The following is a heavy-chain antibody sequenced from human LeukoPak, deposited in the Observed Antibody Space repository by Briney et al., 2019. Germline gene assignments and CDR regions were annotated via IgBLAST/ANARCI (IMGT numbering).Heavy chain of an antibody. CDR1: GYSFTSYW. D-gene: IGHD2-2*01. Sequence: GESLQISCQGSGYSFTSYWIGWVRQMPGKGLEWMGIIYAGDPDTRYSPSFQGQVTISVDKSISTAYLQWSSLQASDTAMYYCARAIGTSQFYFYYGMDVWGQGTTVTVSS. J-gene: IGHJ6*02. CDR2: IYAGDPDT. CDR3: ARAIGTSQFYFYYGMDV. V-gene: IGHV5-51*01.